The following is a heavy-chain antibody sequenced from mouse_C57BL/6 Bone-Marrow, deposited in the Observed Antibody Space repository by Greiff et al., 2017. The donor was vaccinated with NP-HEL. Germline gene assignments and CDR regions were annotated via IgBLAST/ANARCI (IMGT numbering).Heavy chain of an antibody. CDR2: ISDGGSYT. Sequence: EVKVVESGGGLVKPGGSLKLSCAASGFTFSSYAMSWVRQTPEKRLEWVATISDGGSYTYYPDNVKGRFTISRDNAKNNLYLQMSHLKSEDTAMYYGARDDDYDGAWFAYWGQGTLVTVSA. CDR1: GFTFSSYA. V-gene: IGHV5-4*01. D-gene: IGHD2-4*01. J-gene: IGHJ3*01. CDR3: ARDDDYDGAWFAY.